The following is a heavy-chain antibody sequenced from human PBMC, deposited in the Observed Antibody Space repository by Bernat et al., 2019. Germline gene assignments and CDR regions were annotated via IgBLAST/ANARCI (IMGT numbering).Heavy chain of an antibody. CDR3: ASGVSYYYGSGSYYYYGMDV. D-gene: IGHD3-10*01. V-gene: IGHV4-61*02. Sequence: QVQLQESGPGLVKPSQTLSLTCTVSGGSISSGSYYWSWIRRPAGKGLEWIGRIYTSGSTNYNPSLKSRVTISVDTSKNQFSLKLSSVTAADTAVYYCASGVSYYYGSGSYYYYGMDVWGQGTTVTVSS. CDR1: GGSISSGSYY. J-gene: IGHJ6*02. CDR2: IYTSGST.